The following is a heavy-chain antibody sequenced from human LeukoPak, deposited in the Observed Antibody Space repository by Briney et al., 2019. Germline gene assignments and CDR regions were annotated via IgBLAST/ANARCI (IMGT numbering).Heavy chain of an antibody. V-gene: IGHV3-7*01. Sequence: PGGSLRLSCAASGFTFSNYWMSWVRQAPGKGLEWVANINQDGSEKYSVDSVKGRFTISRDNAKNSLFLQMNSLRAEDTAVYYCARVYYHSSVYRPIDYWGQGTLVTVSP. CDR1: GFTFSNYW. CDR3: ARVYYHSSVYRPIDY. D-gene: IGHD3-22*01. J-gene: IGHJ4*02. CDR2: INQDGSEK.